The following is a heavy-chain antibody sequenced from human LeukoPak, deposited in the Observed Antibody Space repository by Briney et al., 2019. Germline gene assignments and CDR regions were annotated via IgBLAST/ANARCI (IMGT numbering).Heavy chain of an antibody. CDR3: ARVGKKYSSGWYDGDY. D-gene: IGHD6-19*01. Sequence: SVKVSCKASGGTFSSYAISWVRQAPGQGLEWMGGIIPIFGTANYAQKFQGRVTITADKSTSTAYMELSSLRSEDTAVYYCARVGKKYSSGWYDGDYWGQGTLVTVSS. J-gene: IGHJ4*02. V-gene: IGHV1-69*06. CDR2: IIPIFGTA. CDR1: GGTFSSYA.